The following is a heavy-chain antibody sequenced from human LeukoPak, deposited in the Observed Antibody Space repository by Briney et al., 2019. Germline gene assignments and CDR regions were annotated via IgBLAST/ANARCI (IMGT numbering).Heavy chain of an antibody. CDR2: IYYSGRT. CDR1: GGSISSTTYY. D-gene: IGHD6-19*01. J-gene: IGHJ1*01. V-gene: IGHV4-39*01. CDR3: ARQLFRQWPENFQY. Sequence: SGTLSLTCTVSGGSISSTTYYWAWIRQPPGKGLEWIGSIYYSGRTYYNPSLESRVTISVDTSKKQISLKLTSVTAADTAVYYCARQLFRQWPENFQYWGQGTLVTVSS.